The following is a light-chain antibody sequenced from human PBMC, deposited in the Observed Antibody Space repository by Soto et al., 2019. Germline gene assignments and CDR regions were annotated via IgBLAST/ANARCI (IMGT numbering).Light chain of an antibody. J-gene: IGKJ5*01. CDR3: QQSDSTPIT. CDR2: TAS. Sequence: DIPMTQSPSSLSASVGDRVTITCRASQSISNYLNWYQQKPGKAPKLLIYTASSLQSGVPSRFSGSGSGTDFTLTISSLQPEDFATYYCQQSDSTPITFGQGTGLEIK. V-gene: IGKV1-39*01. CDR1: QSISNY.